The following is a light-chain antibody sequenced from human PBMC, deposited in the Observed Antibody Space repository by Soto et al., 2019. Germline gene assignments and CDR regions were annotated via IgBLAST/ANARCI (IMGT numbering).Light chain of an antibody. V-gene: IGLV2-8*01. CDR3: AAWDESLNGLV. CDR2: EVN. CDR1: SSDVGGYNY. J-gene: IGLJ1*01. Sequence: QSALTQPPSASGSPGQSVAISCTGTSSDVGGYNYVSWYQQHPGKAPKLMIYEVNKRPSGVPDRFSGSKSGTSASLAISGLQSDDEADYYCAAWDESLNGLVFGTGTKVTVL.